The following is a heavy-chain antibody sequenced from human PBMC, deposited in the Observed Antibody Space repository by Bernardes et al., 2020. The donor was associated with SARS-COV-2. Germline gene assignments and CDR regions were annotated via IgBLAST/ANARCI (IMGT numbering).Heavy chain of an antibody. CDR3: TRYHTGMYSSSWSERSNWFDP. D-gene: IGHD6-13*01. Sequence: SETLSLTCAVSGDSISSTSYYWGWIRQPPGKGLEWIGNIFYDGITYYNPSLKSLVTISVDTSKNQFSLKLSSVTAADTAVYYCTRYHTGMYSSSWSERSNWFDPWGQGTLVTVSS. V-gene: IGHV4-39*01. CDR2: IFYDGIT. CDR1: GDSISSTSYY. J-gene: IGHJ5*02.